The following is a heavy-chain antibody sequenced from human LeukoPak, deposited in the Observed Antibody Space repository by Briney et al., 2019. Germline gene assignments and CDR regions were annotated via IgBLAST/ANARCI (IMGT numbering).Heavy chain of an antibody. Sequence: GGSLRLSCAASGFTFSNYAMNWVRQAPGKGLEWVSLISGSTGSTYYADSVKGRFTISRDNSKNTVFLQMNSLRAEDTAVYYCARDSGQRGYTYGDWGQGTLVTVSS. V-gene: IGHV3-23*01. D-gene: IGHD5-18*01. CDR3: ARDSGQRGYTYGD. J-gene: IGHJ4*02. CDR2: ISGSTGST. CDR1: GFTFSNYA.